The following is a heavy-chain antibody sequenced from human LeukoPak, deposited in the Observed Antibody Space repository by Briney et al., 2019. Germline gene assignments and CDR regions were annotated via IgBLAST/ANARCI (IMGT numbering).Heavy chain of an antibody. D-gene: IGHD3-22*01. CDR3: AGYYDTSGSHAFDI. V-gene: IGHV3-7*01. J-gene: IGHJ3*02. CDR2: IKEDGSEK. Sequence: GGSLRLSCAASGFTFSRYWMTWVRQAPGKGLEWVANIKEDGSEKYYVESVKGRFTISRDNAKTSLYLQMNSLRAEDTAVYYCAGYYDTSGSHAFDIWGQGTMVTVSS. CDR1: GFTFSRYW.